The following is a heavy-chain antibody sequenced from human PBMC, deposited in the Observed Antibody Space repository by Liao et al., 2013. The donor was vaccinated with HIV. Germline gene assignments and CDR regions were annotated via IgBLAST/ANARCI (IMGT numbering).Heavy chain of an antibody. Sequence: QVQLQESGPGLVKPSQTLSLTCSVSGDSISSGTYYWSWIRQPAGKGLEWIGHIYTSGNTDYNPSLKSRLTVSLDTSKNQFSLKLTSVSAADTAVYYCAREVHDLAIIGVFRDEWYFDLWGRGTLVTVSS. J-gene: IGHJ2*01. CDR1: GDSISSGTYY. CDR3: AREVHDLAIIGVFRDEWYFDL. V-gene: IGHV4-61*02. CDR2: IYTSGNT. D-gene: IGHD3-3*01.